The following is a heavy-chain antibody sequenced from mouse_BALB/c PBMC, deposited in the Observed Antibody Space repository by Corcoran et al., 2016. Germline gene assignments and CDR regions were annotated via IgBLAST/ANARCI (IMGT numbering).Heavy chain of an antibody. V-gene: IGHV9-3-1*01. Sequence: QIQLVQSGPELKKPGETVKISCKASGYTFTNYGMNWVKQAPGKGLKWMGWINTYTGEPTYADDFKGRFAFSLETSASTPYLQINNLKNEDTATYFCARDPYAMDYWVQGTSVTVSS. CDR2: INTYTGEP. CDR3: ARDPYAMDY. CDR1: GYTFTNYG. J-gene: IGHJ4*01.